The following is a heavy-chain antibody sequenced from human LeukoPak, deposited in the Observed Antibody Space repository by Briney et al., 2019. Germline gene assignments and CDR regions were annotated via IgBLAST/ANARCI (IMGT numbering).Heavy chain of an antibody. CDR1: GFTFSNAW. J-gene: IGHJ4*02. V-gene: IGHV3-15*01. D-gene: IGHD3-10*01. CDR2: IKSKTDGGTT. Sequence: PGGSLRLSCAASGFTFSNAWMSWVRQAPGKGLEWVGRIKSKTDGGTTDYAAPVKGRFTISRDDSKNTLYLQMNSLKTEDTAVYYCTTDISWAATMARGVDYWGQGTLVTVSS. CDR3: TTDISWAATMARGVDY.